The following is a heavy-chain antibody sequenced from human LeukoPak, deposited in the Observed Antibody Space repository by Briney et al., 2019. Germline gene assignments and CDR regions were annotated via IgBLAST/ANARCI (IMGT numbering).Heavy chain of an antibody. V-gene: IGHV1-2*02. D-gene: IGHD4-11*01. CDR2: INPNSGGT. Sequence: ASVKVSCKASGYTFTGYYMHWVRQAPGQGLEWMGWINPNSGGTNYAQKFQGRVTMTRDTSISTAYMELSRLRSDDTAVFYCARYLDYSNPPYNWFDPWGQGTLVTVSS. CDR3: ARYLDYSNPPYNWFDP. CDR1: GYTFTGYY. J-gene: IGHJ5*02.